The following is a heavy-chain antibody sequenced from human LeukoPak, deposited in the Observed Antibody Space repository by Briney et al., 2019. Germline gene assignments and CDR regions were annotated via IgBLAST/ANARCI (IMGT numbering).Heavy chain of an antibody. J-gene: IGHJ3*02. Sequence: GASVKVSCKASGYTFTSYDINWVRQATGQGLEWMGWMNPNSGKTAYAEKFQGRVTFTRNTSIRTAYMEMSGLRSEDTAVYYCARGRVADIAFDTWGQGTMVTVSS. V-gene: IGHV1-8*01. CDR2: MNPNSGKT. CDR3: ARGRVADIAFDT. D-gene: IGHD2-15*01. CDR1: GYTFTSYD.